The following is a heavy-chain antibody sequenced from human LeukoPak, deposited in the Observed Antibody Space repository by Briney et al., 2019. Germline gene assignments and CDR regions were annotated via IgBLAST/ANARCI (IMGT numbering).Heavy chain of an antibody. J-gene: IGHJ4*02. CDR3: ARGQGYTNSQVDY. V-gene: IGHV3-30-3*01. Sequence: AGGSLRLSCAASGFTFSSYAMHWVRQAPGKGLEWVAVISYDGSNEYYADSVKGRFTISRDNSKNTLYLQMNSLRAEDTAVYYCARGQGYTNSQVDYWGQGTLVTVSS. CDR2: ISYDGSNE. CDR1: GFTFSSYA. D-gene: IGHD6-13*01.